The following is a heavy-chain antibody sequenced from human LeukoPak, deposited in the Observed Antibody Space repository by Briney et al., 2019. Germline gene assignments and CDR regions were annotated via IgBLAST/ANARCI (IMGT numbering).Heavy chain of an antibody. CDR3: ARRTYYYGSGSYVSRFDP. CDR1: GASISSYY. J-gene: IGHJ5*02. D-gene: IGHD3-10*01. CDR2: IHTSGST. Sequence: SETLSLTCTVSGASISSYYWSWIRQPAGKGLEWIGRIHTSGSTNYNPSLKSRVTMSVDTSKNQFSLKLSSVTAADTAVYYCARRTYYYGSGSYVSRFDPWGQGTLVTVSS. V-gene: IGHV4-4*07.